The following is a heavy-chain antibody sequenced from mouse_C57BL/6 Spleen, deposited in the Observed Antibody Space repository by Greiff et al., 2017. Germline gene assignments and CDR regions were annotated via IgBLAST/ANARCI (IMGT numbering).Heavy chain of an antibody. J-gene: IGHJ2*01. Sequence: QVQLQQPGTELVKPGASVKLSCKASGYTFTSYWMHWVKQRPGQGLEWIGNINPSNGGTNYNEKFKSKATLTVDKSSSAAYMQLISLTSEVSAVYYCASWDLRVWYFGYWGQGTTLTVSS. V-gene: IGHV1-53*01. CDR2: INPSNGGT. CDR3: ASWDLRVWYFGY. CDR1: GYTFTSYW. D-gene: IGHD2-12*01.